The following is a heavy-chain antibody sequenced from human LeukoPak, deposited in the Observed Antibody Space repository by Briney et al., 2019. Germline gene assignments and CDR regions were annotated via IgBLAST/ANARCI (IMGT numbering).Heavy chain of an antibody. J-gene: IGHJ4*02. CDR3: ARAKRYSYVDY. CDR2: IWYDGSNK. D-gene: IGHD5-18*01. CDR1: GFTFSNYG. V-gene: IGHV3-33*01. Sequence: GRSLRLSCAASGFTFSNYGMHWVRQAPGKGLEWVAVIWYDGSNKYYADSVKGRFTISRDNAKNSLYLQMNSLRAEDTAVYYCARAKRYSYVDYWGQGTLVTVSS.